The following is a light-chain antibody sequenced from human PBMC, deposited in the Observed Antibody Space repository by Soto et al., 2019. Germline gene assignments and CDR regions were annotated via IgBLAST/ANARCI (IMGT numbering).Light chain of an antibody. CDR1: QSVNTY. CDR3: QQRSTWPHT. Sequence: EIVLTQSPATLSLAPGERATLSCRASQSVNTYLAWYQKKPGQAPRLLFYGASNRATGIPARFSGSGSETDFTLTISSLEPEDFAVYYCQQRSTWPHTFGPGTKVDIK. J-gene: IGKJ3*01. CDR2: GAS. V-gene: IGKV3-11*01.